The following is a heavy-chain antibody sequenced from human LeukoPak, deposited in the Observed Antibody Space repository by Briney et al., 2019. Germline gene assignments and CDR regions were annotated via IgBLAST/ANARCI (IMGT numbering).Heavy chain of an antibody. J-gene: IGHJ6*02. Sequence: GASVKVSCKASGYTFTRYSIHWVRQAPGQGLEWIEIINPSGGGTNYAQKFQGRVTMTTDTSTSTVYMELSSLRSEDTAVFYCARDDVVAAPFYYYGLDVWGQGTTVTVSS. V-gene: IGHV1-46*01. CDR1: GYTFTRYS. D-gene: IGHD6-19*01. CDR3: ARDDVVAAPFYYYGLDV. CDR2: INPSGGGT.